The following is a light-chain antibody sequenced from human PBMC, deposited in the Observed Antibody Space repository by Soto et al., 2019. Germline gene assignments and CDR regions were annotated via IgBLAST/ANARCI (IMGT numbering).Light chain of an antibody. CDR1: RNDIGTYNL. V-gene: IGLV2-23*01. CDR2: EGN. Sequence: QSALTQPASVSESPGQSISISYGGGRNDIGTYNLVSWYQQHPGKAPKLIIYEGNKRPSGVSNRFSGSRSGNTASLTISGLQAEDEADYYCCSYTDGSSLLFGGGTKLTVL. J-gene: IGLJ3*02. CDR3: CSYTDGSSLL.